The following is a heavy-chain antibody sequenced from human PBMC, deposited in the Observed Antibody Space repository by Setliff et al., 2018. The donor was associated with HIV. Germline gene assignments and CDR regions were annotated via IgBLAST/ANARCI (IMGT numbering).Heavy chain of an antibody. CDR2: ISSSGNFI. J-gene: IGHJ4*02. Sequence: PGGSLRLSCAASGFIFNAYTMVWVRQAPGKGLEWVSSISSSGNFIYYTDSVKGRFTISRDNSKNTVYLQMNSLRAEDTAEYYCAKELAASGLGYFDSWGRGILVTVSS. D-gene: IGHD3-22*01. V-gene: IGHV3-21*04. CDR1: GFIFNAYT. CDR3: AKELAASGLGYFDS.